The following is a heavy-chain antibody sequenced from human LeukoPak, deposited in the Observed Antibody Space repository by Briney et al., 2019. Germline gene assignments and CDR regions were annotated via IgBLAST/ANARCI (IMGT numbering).Heavy chain of an antibody. D-gene: IGHD3-10*01. Sequence: PGRSLRLSCAASGFTFSSCAMHWVRQAPGKGLEWVAVISYDGSNKYYADSVKGRFTISRDNSKNTLYLQMNSLRAEDTAVYYCARDGYYGSGSYYNVPTLYFDYWGQGTLVTVSS. CDR2: ISYDGSNK. CDR1: GFTFSSCA. J-gene: IGHJ4*02. CDR3: ARDGYYGSGSYYNVPTLYFDY. V-gene: IGHV3-30*04.